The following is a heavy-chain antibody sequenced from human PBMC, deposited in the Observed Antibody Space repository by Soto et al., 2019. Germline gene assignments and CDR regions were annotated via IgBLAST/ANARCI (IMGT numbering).Heavy chain of an antibody. D-gene: IGHD6-19*01. J-gene: IGHJ4*02. V-gene: IGHV1-46*01. CDR1: GYTFTSYY. Sequence: ASVKVSCKASGYTFTSYYMHWVRQAPGQGLEWMGIINPSGGSTSYAQKFQGRVTMTRDTSTSTVYMELSSLRSEDTAVYYCAREGSGYSSGWYTIPYDYWGQGTLVTVSS. CDR3: AREGSGYSSGWYTIPYDY. CDR2: INPSGGST.